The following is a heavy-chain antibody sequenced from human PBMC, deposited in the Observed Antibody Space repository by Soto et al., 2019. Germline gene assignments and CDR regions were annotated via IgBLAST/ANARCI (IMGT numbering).Heavy chain of an antibody. CDR2: ITSSSSYI. J-gene: IGHJ4*02. D-gene: IGHD6-19*01. V-gene: IGHV3-21*01. CDR3: AREPGVSSGWYVDY. Sequence: GGSLRLSCAASGFTFSSHSMNWVRQAPEKGLEWVSSITSSSSYINYADSVKGRFTISRDNAKTSLYLQMNSLRAEDTAVYYCAREPGVSSGWYVDYWGQGTLVTVSS. CDR1: GFTFSSHS.